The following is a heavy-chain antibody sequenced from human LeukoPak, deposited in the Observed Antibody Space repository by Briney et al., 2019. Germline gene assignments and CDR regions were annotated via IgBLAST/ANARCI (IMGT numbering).Heavy chain of an antibody. CDR2: ISGSGGKT. CDR3: AKVSLNMVNDAFDI. Sequence: GGSLRLSCAASGFTFSSYAMSWVRQAPGKGLEWGSGISGSGGKTYYADSVKGRFTISRDNFKNTLYLQMNSLRAEDTAMYYCAKVSLNMVNDAFDIWGQGTMVSVSS. V-gene: IGHV3-23*01. CDR1: GFTFSSYA. J-gene: IGHJ3*02. D-gene: IGHD4/OR15-4a*01.